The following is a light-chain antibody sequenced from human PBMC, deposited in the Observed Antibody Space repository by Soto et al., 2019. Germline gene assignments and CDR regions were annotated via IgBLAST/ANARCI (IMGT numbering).Light chain of an antibody. CDR3: QQYNGWPIT. CDR1: QSVGNN. J-gene: IGKJ5*01. V-gene: IGKV3-15*01. Sequence: EIVMTHSPGTLSVSPGERVTLSFRASQSVGNNLAWHQQKPGQAPRLLIYGASTRATGFPARFSGSGSGTESTLTISSLQSEDFAVYYCQQYNGWPITFGQGTRLEIK. CDR2: GAS.